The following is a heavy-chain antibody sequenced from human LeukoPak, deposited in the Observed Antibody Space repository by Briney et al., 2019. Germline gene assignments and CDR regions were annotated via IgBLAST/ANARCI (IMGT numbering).Heavy chain of an antibody. CDR1: GFTFSSYG. V-gene: IGHV3-33*06. Sequence: PGRSLRLSCAASGFTFSSYGMHWVRQAPGKGLEWVAVIWYDGSNKYYADSVKGRFTISRDNSKNTLYLQMNSLRAEDTAVYYCAKDPVLRFLEWFEGVYYMDVWGKGTTVTVSS. D-gene: IGHD3-3*01. CDR2: IWYDGSNK. J-gene: IGHJ6*03. CDR3: AKDPVLRFLEWFEGVYYMDV.